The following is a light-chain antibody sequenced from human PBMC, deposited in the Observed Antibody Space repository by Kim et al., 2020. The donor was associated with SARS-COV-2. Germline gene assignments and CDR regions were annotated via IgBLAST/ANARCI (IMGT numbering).Light chain of an antibody. CDR1: QSVSSTY. CDR2: GAS. Sequence: EIVLTQSPGTVSLSPGERATLSCRASQSVSSTYLAWYQQKPGQAPRLLIYGASSRATGIPDRFSGSGSGTDFTLTISRLEPEDFAVYYCQKYGSSPITFGQGTRLRLN. V-gene: IGKV3-20*01. J-gene: IGKJ5*01. CDR3: QKYGSSPIT.